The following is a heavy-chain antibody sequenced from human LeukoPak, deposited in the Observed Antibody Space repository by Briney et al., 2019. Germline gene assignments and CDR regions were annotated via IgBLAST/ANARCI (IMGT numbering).Heavy chain of an antibody. Sequence: ASVKVSCKASGYTFTDYYIHWVRQAPGHGLEWLGWMNVKTGATSSAQRFPGRFTMTRDTSTGTASMEFSSLTSDDTAVYYCARQSGTYWGLDYWGQGTLVTVSS. CDR1: GYTFTDYY. CDR3: ARQSGTYWGLDY. D-gene: IGHD1-26*01. J-gene: IGHJ4*02. CDR2: MNVKTGAT. V-gene: IGHV1-2*02.